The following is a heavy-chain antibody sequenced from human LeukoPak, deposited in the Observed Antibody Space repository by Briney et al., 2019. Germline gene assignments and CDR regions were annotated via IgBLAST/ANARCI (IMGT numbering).Heavy chain of an antibody. Sequence: PGGSLRLSCAASGFNFRDYGMHWVRQAPGKGLEWVAFIRYDGSDKYYADSVKGRFTISRDNSKNTLYLQMNSLRAEDTAIYYCAKDGLGGFGDYMDVWGKGATVTISS. D-gene: IGHD3-10*01. CDR2: IRYDGSDK. V-gene: IGHV3-30*02. J-gene: IGHJ6*03. CDR3: AKDGLGGFGDYMDV. CDR1: GFNFRDYG.